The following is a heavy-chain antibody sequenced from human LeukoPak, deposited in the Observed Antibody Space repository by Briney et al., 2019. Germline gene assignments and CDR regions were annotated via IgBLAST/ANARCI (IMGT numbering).Heavy chain of an antibody. CDR2: MSPNSGDT. CDR1: GYTCISYD. V-gene: IGHV1-8*01. CDR3: ARGPPNWGYDY. Sequence: GASVKVSCKASGYTCISYDFNWVRQATGQRPEWMGWMSPNSGDTGYAQKFQDRVTMTRDTSISTAYMELSSLRSDDTAVYYCARGPPNWGYDYWGPGTLVTVSS. J-gene: IGHJ4*02. D-gene: IGHD7-27*01.